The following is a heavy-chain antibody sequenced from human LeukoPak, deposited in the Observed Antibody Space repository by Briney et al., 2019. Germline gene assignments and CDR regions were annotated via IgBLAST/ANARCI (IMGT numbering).Heavy chain of an antibody. J-gene: IGHJ4*02. Sequence: SETLSLTCAGYGGSFGGYYWSWTRQSPGKGREWIGEINDSGSTNHNPSLKSRVTMSIDTSNQQFSLTLTSVPAADSDVYYCARNSAYSTSSGINCWGQGTLVTVSS. V-gene: IGHV4-34*01. D-gene: IGHD6-6*01. CDR1: GGSFGGYY. CDR2: INDSGST. CDR3: ARNSAYSTSSGINC.